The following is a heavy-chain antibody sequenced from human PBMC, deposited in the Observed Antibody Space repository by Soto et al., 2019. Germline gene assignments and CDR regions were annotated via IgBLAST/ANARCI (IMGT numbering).Heavy chain of an antibody. CDR3: DMDFAYFDS. CDR1: GGSFKSGSYS. CDR2: VYHTGRT. Sequence: SETLSLTCTVSGGSFKSGSYSWSWIRQPPGKGLEWIGYVYHTGRTSYNPSLKSRVSISMDTSKNQFSLNLDSVTAADTAVYFCDMDFAYFDSWGQGTLVSVSS. D-gene: IGHD2-2*03. J-gene: IGHJ4*02. V-gene: IGHV4-61*01.